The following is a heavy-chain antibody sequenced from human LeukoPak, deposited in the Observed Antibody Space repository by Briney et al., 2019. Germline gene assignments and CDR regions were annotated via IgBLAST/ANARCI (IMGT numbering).Heavy chain of an antibody. J-gene: IGHJ3*02. CDR2: INPISVYT. CDR3: ARGNRLYTSSWSSLAFDI. Sequence: GASVKVSCKASGYTFTSYDINWVRQATGQGLEWMGWINPISVYTGFAQKFQGRVTMTGDTSISTAYMELNSLRSEDAAVYYCARGNRLYTSSWSSLAFDIWGRGTMLTVSS. D-gene: IGHD6-13*01. V-gene: IGHV1-8*01. CDR1: GYTFTSYD.